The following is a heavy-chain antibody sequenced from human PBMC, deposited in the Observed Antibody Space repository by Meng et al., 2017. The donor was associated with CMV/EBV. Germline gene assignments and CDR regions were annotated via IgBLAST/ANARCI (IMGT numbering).Heavy chain of an antibody. V-gene: IGHV4-39*07. J-gene: IGHJ3*02. CDR2: LYYGGNT. D-gene: IGHD3/OR15-3a*01. CDR3: GRGVGVYNFWTGSEPNGAYDI. CDR1: GGSISSSNSY. Sequence: CTVSGGSISSSNSYWGWIRQPPGKGLEWLGTLYYGGNTYYNPSLKSRVTISVDTSKIQFSLRLTSVTAADTAVYYCGRGVGVYNFWTGSEPNGAYDIWGQGTKVTVSS.